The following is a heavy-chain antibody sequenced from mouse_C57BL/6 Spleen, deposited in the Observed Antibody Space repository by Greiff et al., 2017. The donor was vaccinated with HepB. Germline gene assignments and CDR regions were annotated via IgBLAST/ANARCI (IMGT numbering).Heavy chain of an antibody. V-gene: IGHV1-64*01. Sequence: QVQLKQPGAELVKPGASVKLSCKASGYTFTSYWMHWVKQRPGQGLEWIGMIHPNSGSANYNEKFKSKATLTVDKSSSTAYMQLSSLTSEDSAVYYCAREDWDVGNAMDYWGQGTSVTVSS. CDR2: IHPNSGSA. CDR1: GYTFTSYW. J-gene: IGHJ4*01. CDR3: AREDWDVGNAMDY. D-gene: IGHD4-1*01.